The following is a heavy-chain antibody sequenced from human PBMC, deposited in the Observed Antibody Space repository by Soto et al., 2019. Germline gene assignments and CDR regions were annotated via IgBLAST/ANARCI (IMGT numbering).Heavy chain of an antibody. J-gene: IGHJ4*02. V-gene: IGHV3-23*01. CDR1: GFTFSSYA. CDR3: ASLTSTWQVGFAY. D-gene: IGHD6-13*01. CDR2: ISGSGGST. Sequence: GGSLRLSCAASGFTFSSYAMSWVRQAPGKGLEWVSAISGSGGSTYYADSVEGRFTISRDNSKNTLYLQMNSPRAEDTAVYYCASLTSTWQVGFAYRGQGTLVTVSS.